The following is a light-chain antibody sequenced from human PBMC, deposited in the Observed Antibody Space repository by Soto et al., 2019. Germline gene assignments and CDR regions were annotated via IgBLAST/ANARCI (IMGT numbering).Light chain of an antibody. J-gene: IGLJ1*01. CDR2: DDT. V-gene: IGLV3-21*02. Sequence: SYDLTQPPSVSVAPGQTARITCGGNKIGSKSVHWYQQKPGQAPVLVVYDDTDRPSGIPERFSGSKSGNTATLSISRVEAGDEADYYCQVWDSSNDHYVFGTGTKSPS. CDR1: KIGSKS. CDR3: QVWDSSNDHYV.